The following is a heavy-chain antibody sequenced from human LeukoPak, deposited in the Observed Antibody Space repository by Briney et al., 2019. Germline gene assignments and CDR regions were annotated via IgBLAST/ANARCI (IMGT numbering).Heavy chain of an antibody. Sequence: PGGSLRLSCAASGFTFRNYWMSWVRQAPGNGLEWMANIKEDGSEKYYEDSVKGRFTISRDNAKNSLYLQMSSLRAEDTAVYYCAGDFLGYSFDYWGQGTLVTVSS. CDR2: IKEDGSEK. J-gene: IGHJ4*02. V-gene: IGHV3-7*04. D-gene: IGHD1-26*01. CDR1: GFTFRNYW. CDR3: AGDFLGYSFDY.